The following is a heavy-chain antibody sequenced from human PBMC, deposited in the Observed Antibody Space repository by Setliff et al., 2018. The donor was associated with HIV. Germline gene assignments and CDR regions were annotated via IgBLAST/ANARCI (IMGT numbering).Heavy chain of an antibody. CDR3: AKDQYGITGTTFSGPADY. Sequence: GASVKVSCKASGYDFAKFAIHWVRQAPGQGLEWMGWVNAGNGDTKYAQKFQDRVTMTRDTSAGIAYLELSSLRSEDTAVYYCAKDQYGITGTTFSGPADYWGQGTLVTVSS. CDR1: GYDFAKFA. J-gene: IGHJ4*02. V-gene: IGHV1-3*01. D-gene: IGHD1-7*01. CDR2: VNAGNGDT.